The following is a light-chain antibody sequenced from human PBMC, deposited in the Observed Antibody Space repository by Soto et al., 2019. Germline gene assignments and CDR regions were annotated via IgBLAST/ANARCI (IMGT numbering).Light chain of an antibody. CDR2: LNSDGSH. V-gene: IGLV4-69*02. CDR3: QTWGTGIRV. J-gene: IGLJ3*02. CDR1: RGHSTYA. Sequence: QSVLTQSPSASASLGASVKLTCTLSRGHSTYAIAWHQQQPEKGPRYLMKLNSDGSHGKGEGIPDRFSGSSSGAERYLTISSLQSEDEADYYCQTWGTGIRVFGGGTKLTVL.